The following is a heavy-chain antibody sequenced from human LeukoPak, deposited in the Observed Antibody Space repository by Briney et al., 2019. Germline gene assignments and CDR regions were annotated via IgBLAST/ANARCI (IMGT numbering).Heavy chain of an antibody. CDR1: GYTFTSYG. V-gene: IGHV1-18*01. J-gene: IGHJ5*02. D-gene: IGHD6-13*01. Sequence: ASVKVSCKASGYTFTSYGISWVRQAPGQGLEWMGWISAYNGNTNYAQKLQGRVTMTPDTSTSTAYMELRSLRSDDTAVYYCARGLIAAAGMGPGFDPWGQGTLVTVSS. CDR3: ARGLIAAAGMGPGFDP. CDR2: ISAYNGNT.